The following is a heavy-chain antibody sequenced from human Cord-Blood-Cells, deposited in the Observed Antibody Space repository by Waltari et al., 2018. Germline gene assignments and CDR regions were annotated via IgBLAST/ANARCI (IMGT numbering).Heavy chain of an antibody. Sequence: QVQLQQWGAGLLKPSETLSLTCAVYGVSFSGYYWSWIRQPPGKGLEWIGEINHSGSTNYNPSLKSRVTISVDTSKNQFSLKLSSVTAADTAVYYCARGGTLYYYDSSGYYYWGQGTLVTVSS. CDR1: GVSFSGYY. V-gene: IGHV4-34*01. CDR3: ARGGTLYYYDSSGYYY. J-gene: IGHJ4*02. CDR2: INHSGST. D-gene: IGHD3-22*01.